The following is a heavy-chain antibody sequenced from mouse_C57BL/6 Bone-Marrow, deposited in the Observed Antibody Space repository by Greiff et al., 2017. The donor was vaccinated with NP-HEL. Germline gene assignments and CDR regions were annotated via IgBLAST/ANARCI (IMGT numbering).Heavy chain of an antibody. CDR1: GFTFSDYG. D-gene: IGHD1-1*01. CDR3: ARIEIYYYGSSYAMDY. J-gene: IGHJ4*01. V-gene: IGHV5-17*01. CDR2: ISSGSSTI. Sequence: QLVESGGGLVKPGGSLKLSCAASGFTFSDYGMHWVRQAPEKGLEWVAYISSGSSTIYYADTVKGRFTISRDNAKNTLFLQMTSLRSEDTAMYYCARIEIYYYGSSYAMDYWGQGTSVTVSS.